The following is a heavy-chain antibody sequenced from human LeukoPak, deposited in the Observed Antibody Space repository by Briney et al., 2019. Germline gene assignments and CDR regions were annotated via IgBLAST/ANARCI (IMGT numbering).Heavy chain of an antibody. CDR2: VDPEDGET. D-gene: IGHD4-17*01. V-gene: IGHV1-69-2*01. CDR3: ASLTTVTPYYVDY. J-gene: IGHJ4*02. Sequence: ASVKVSCKVSGYTFTDYYMHWVQQAPGKGLEWMGLVDPEDGETIYAEKFQGRVTITADTSTDTAYMELSSLRSEDTAVYYCASLTTVTPYYVDYWGQGTLVTVSS. CDR1: GYTFTDYY.